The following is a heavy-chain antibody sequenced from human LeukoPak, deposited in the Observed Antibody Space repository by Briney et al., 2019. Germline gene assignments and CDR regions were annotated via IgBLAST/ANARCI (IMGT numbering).Heavy chain of an antibody. CDR1: GYTFNGYY. Sequence: ASVKASCKASGYTFNGYYMHWGRKAPGQGLEWMGWINPNSGCTNYAPKFQGRGTMTRDTSIRTAYMELRRLRSDDTAVYYCARDSYDYVWGSYRYTLLNWFDPWGQGTLVTVSS. V-gene: IGHV1-2*02. J-gene: IGHJ5*02. CDR2: INPNSGCT. CDR3: ARDSYDYVWGSYRYTLLNWFDP. D-gene: IGHD3-16*02.